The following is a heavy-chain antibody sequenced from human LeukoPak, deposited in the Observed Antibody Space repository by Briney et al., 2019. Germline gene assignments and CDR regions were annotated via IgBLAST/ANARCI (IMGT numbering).Heavy chain of an antibody. V-gene: IGHV3-74*01. CDR1: GLTFRTYA. Sequence: GGSLRLSCAASGLTFRTYAMSWVRQAPGKGLVWVSRINSDGSSTSYADSVKGRFTISRDNARNPLYLQMNSLRAEDTAVYYCAKEFYLKVRGLIIERRPSYNPIDYWGQGTLVTVSS. CDR3: AKEFYLKVRGLIIERRPSYNPIDY. CDR2: INSDGSST. D-gene: IGHD3-10*01. J-gene: IGHJ4*02.